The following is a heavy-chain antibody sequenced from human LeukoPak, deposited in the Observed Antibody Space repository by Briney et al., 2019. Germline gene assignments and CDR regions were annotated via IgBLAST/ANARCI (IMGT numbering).Heavy chain of an antibody. Sequence: PSETLSLTCTVSGGSISSGSYYWSWIRQPAGKGLEWIGRIYTSGSTNYNPSLKSRVTISVDTSKNQFSLKLSSVTAADTAVYYCARGRLLWFGEFRTTYYFDYWGQGTLVTVSS. CDR2: IYTSGST. D-gene: IGHD3-10*01. CDR1: GGSISSGSYY. J-gene: IGHJ4*02. V-gene: IGHV4-61*02. CDR3: ARGRLLWFGEFRTTYYFDY.